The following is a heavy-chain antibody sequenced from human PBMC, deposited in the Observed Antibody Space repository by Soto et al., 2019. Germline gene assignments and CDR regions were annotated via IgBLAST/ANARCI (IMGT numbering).Heavy chain of an antibody. CDR1: GGTFSSDS. V-gene: IGHV1-69*12. D-gene: IGHD2-8*02. CDR2: IIPMFDTP. J-gene: IGHJ4*02. CDR3: ATSGGLDRDFNY. Sequence: QVQLVQSGAEVKKPGSSVKVSCKASGGTFSSDSFSWVRQAPGQGLEWMGGIIPMFDTPIYAQKFKDRVTITADESTSTAYMQLSSLRSGDTAVYYCATSGGLDRDFNYWGQGSLVTVSS.